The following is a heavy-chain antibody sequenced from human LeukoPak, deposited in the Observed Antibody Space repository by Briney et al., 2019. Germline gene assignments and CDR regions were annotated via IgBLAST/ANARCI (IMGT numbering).Heavy chain of an antibody. CDR3: ARGINGDYVLVDY. Sequence: GSLVKVSCKASGGTFISYAISWVRQAPGQGLEWMGGIIPIFGTANYAQKFQGRVTITADESTSTAYMELSSLRSEDTAVYYCARGINGDYVLVDYWGQGTLVTVSS. CDR1: GGTFISYA. J-gene: IGHJ4*02. CDR2: IIPIFGTA. D-gene: IGHD4-17*01. V-gene: IGHV1-69*01.